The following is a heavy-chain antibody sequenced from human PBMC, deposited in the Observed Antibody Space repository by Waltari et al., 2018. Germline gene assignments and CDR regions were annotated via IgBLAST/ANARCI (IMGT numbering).Heavy chain of an antibody. V-gene: IGHV4-4*02. D-gene: IGHD1-26*01. J-gene: IGHJ4*02. Sequence: QVQLKESGPGLVKPSGNLSLTCAVSGGSISSSNWWSWVTQPPGKGLEWIGEIYHRGSTTCNPSLKSRVTISVDKSKNQFSLKLSCVTAADTAVYYCASGGTLELRGFDYWGPGTLVIVSS. CDR3: ASGGTLELRGFDY. CDR1: GGSISSSNW. CDR2: IYHRGST.